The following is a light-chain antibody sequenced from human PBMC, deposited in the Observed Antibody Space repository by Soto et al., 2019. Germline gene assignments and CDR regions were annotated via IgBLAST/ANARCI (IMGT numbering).Light chain of an antibody. CDR1: SSNIGRNT. V-gene: IGLV1-44*01. Sequence: QSALTQPPSTSGTPGQSVTISCSGSSSNIGRNTVNWYQQLPGTAPKLLIYSNNQRPSGVPDRFSGSKSGTSASLAISGLQSEDEAEYYCAAWDGSVPGPFVFGTGTKVTVL. CDR3: AAWDGSVPGPFV. CDR2: SNN. J-gene: IGLJ1*01.